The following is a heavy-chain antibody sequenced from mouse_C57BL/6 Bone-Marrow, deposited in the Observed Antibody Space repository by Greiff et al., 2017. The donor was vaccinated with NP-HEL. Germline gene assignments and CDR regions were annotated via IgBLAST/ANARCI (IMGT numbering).Heavy chain of an antibody. J-gene: IGHJ3*01. Sequence: QVHVKQSGAELARPGASVKLSCKASGYTFTSYGISWVKQRPGQGLEWIGEIYPRSGNTYYNEKFKGKATLTADKSSSTAYMELRSLTSEDSAVYFCARGDGNWGFAYWGQGTLVTVSA. D-gene: IGHD2-1*01. CDR2: IYPRSGNT. CDR3: ARGDGNWGFAY. CDR1: GYTFTSYG. V-gene: IGHV1-81*01.